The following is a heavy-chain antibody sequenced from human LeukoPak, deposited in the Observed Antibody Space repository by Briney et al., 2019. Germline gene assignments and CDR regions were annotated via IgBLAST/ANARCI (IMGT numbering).Heavy chain of an antibody. CDR2: INPNSGGT. D-gene: IGHD3-10*01. V-gene: IGHV1-2*02. J-gene: IGHJ4*02. Sequence: GASVKVSCTASGYTFTVYYMHWVRQAPGQGLEWMGWINPNSGGTNYAQKFQGRVTITRDTSISTAYMELSRLRSDDTAVYYCAGSSGSYFVSIDYWGQGTLVTVSS. CDR3: AGSSGSYFVSIDY. CDR1: GYTFTVYY.